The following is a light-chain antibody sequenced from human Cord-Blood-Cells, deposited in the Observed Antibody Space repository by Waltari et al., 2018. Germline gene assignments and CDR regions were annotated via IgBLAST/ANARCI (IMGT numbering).Light chain of an antibody. J-gene: IGLJ3*02. CDR2: SNK. V-gene: IGLV1-44*01. CDR1: SSNIGSNT. Sequence: QSVLTQPPSASGTPGQRVTISCSGSSSNIGSNTVNWYQQLPGTAPKLLIYSNKRRPSGVPDRCSVSKSGTSASLAISGLQSEDEADYYGAAWDDSLTGWVVGGGTKLTVL. CDR3: AAWDDSLTGWV.